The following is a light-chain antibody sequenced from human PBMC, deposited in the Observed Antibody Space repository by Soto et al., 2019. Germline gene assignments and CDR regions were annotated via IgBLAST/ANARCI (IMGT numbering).Light chain of an antibody. CDR3: SSYTSSSLYV. CDR2: EVS. J-gene: IGLJ1*01. CDR1: SNDVGGYNY. Sequence: QSVLTQPASVSGSPGQSITISCTGTSNDVGGYNYVSWFQQHPGKAPKLMIYEVSSRPSGVSDRFSGSRSGNTASLTISGLQAEDEADYYCSSYTSSSLYVFGTGTKVNVL. V-gene: IGLV2-14*01.